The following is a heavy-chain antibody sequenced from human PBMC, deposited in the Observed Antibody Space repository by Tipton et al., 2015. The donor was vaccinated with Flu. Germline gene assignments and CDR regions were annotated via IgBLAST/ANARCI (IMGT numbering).Heavy chain of an antibody. J-gene: IGHJ4*02. CDR3: ARGRGYYYDSSGYRFDY. CDR1: GGSFSGYY. V-gene: IGHV4-34*01. CDR2: INHSGST. Sequence: TLSLTCAVYGGSFSGYYWSWIRQPPGKGLEWIGEINHSGSTNYNPSLKSRVTISVDTSKNQFSLKLGSVTAADTAVYYCARGRGYYYDSSGYRFDYWGQGTLVTVSS. D-gene: IGHD3-22*01.